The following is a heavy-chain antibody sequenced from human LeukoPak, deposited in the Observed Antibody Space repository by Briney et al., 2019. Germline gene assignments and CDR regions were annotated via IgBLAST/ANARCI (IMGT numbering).Heavy chain of an antibody. CDR1: GFTVSRNY. CDR2: IYSGGST. CDR3: ARDIVVVVAATLTADYYGMDV. J-gene: IGHJ6*02. D-gene: IGHD2-15*01. V-gene: IGHV3-53*01. Sequence: GGPLRLSCAASGFTVSRNYMSWVRQAPGKGLDWVSVIYSGGSTYYADSVKGRFTISRDNSKNTLYLQMNSLRAEDTAVYYCARDIVVVVAATLTADYYGMDVWGQGTTVTVSS.